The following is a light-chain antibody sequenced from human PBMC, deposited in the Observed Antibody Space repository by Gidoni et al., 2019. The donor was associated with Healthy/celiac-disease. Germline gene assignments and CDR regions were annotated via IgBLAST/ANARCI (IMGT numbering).Light chain of an antibody. CDR2: AAS. CDR3: QQLDSYPPT. Sequence: DIQLTQSPSFLSASVGARVTITCWASQGISSYLAWYQQKPGKAPKLLIYAASTLQSGVPSRFSGSGSGTEFTLTISSLQPEDFATYYCQQLDSYPPTFGQXTKVEIK. J-gene: IGKJ1*01. CDR1: QGISSY. V-gene: IGKV1-9*01.